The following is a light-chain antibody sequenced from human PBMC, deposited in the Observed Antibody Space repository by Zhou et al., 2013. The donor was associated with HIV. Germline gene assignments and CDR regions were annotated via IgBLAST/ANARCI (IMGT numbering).Light chain of an antibody. J-gene: IGKJ2*01. CDR3: QHYGVSPYT. Sequence: EIVMTQSPATLSVSPGERATLSCRASQSVSSNLAWYQQKPGQAPRLLIYGASTRANGIPGRFSGSGSGTEFTLTISRLEPEDFAVYYCQHYGVSPYTFGPGTKLEI. V-gene: IGKV3D-15*01. CDR2: GAS. CDR1: QSVSSN.